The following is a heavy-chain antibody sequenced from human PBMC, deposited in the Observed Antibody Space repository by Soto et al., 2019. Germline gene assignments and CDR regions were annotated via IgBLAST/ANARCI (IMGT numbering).Heavy chain of an antibody. CDR2: IYYSGST. D-gene: IGHD3-16*01. CDR3: ALRVGDPGRFYFDD. CDR1: GGSISSGGYY. V-gene: IGHV4-31*03. J-gene: IGHJ4*02. Sequence: SETLSLTCTVSGGSISSGGYYCSWIRQHPGKGLEWIGYIYYSGSTYYNPSLKSRVTISVDTSKNQFSLKLSSVTAADTAVYYCALRVGDPGRFYFDDWGQGTLVTVSS.